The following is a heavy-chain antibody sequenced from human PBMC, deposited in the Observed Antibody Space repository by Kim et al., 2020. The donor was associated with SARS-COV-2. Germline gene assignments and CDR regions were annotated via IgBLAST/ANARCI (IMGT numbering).Heavy chain of an antibody. D-gene: IGHD3-10*01. J-gene: IGHJ4*02. V-gene: IGHV7-4-1*02. Sequence: YATGSTGRLVCSLDTSVSTAYLQISSLKAEDTAVYYCARDPVYGSVRFDYWGQGTLVTVSS. CDR3: ARDPVYGSVRFDY.